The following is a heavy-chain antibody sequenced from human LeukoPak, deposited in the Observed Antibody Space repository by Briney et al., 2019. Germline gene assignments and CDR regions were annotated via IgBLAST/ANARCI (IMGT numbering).Heavy chain of an antibody. J-gene: IGHJ4*02. CDR1: GFTVSSNY. CDR2: IYSGGNT. CDR3: ATDYGGPYYFDY. D-gene: IGHD4-23*01. V-gene: IGHV3-66*01. Sequence: GGSLRLSCAASGFTVSSNYMSWVRQAPGKGLEWVSVIYSGGNTYYADSVKGRFSISRDNSKNTLYLQVNSLRAEDTAVYYCATDYGGPYYFDYWGQGTLVTVSS.